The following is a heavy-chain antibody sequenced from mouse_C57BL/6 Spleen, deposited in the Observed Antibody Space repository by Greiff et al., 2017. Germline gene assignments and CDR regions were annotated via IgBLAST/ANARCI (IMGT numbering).Heavy chain of an antibody. J-gene: IGHJ3*01. CDR1: GYTFTSYW. D-gene: IGHD1-1*01. CDR2: INPSNGGT. CDR3: ARENYGGFWFAY. V-gene: IGHV1-53*01. Sequence: QVQLQQSGTELVKPGASVKLSCKASGYTFTSYWMHWVKQRPGQGLEWIGNINPSNGGTNYNEKFKSKATLTVDKSSSTAYMQLSSLTSEDSAVYYCARENYGGFWFAYWGQGTLVTVSA.